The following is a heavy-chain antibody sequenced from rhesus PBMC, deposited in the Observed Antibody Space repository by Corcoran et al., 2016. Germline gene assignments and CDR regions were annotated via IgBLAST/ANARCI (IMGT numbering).Heavy chain of an antibody. D-gene: IGHD2-15*01. V-gene: IGHV4-93*01. CDR3: ASTDWSNSDCSSGDL. J-gene: IGHJ4*01. Sequence: QLQVQESGPTIVKPSETLSLTCAVSGGSIRSNYWWSWIRQSPGQGLEWIGGYFVGISITKYYPFFNSRVSMSTDTSRNLVFLKMTSVTAADTAVYYCASTDWSNSDCSSGDLWGQGVLVTVSS. CDR2: YFVGISIT. CDR1: GGSIRSNYW.